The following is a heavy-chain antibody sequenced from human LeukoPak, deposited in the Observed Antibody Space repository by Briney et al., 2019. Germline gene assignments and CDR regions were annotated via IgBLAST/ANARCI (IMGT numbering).Heavy chain of an antibody. Sequence: PGGSLRLACAASGFTFSSYSMNWVRQAPGKGLEWVSAISGSGGSTYYADSVKGRFTISRDNSKNTLYLQMNSLRAEDTAVYYCARVRRTTMVRGGGDFDYWGQGTLVTVSS. CDR1: GFTFSSYS. J-gene: IGHJ4*02. CDR3: ARVRRTTMVRGGGDFDY. D-gene: IGHD3-10*01. V-gene: IGHV3-23*01. CDR2: ISGSGGST.